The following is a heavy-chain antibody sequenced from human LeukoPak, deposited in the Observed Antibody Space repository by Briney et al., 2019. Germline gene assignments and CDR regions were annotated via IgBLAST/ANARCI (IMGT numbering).Heavy chain of an antibody. CDR3: ARVPHKLCSGYDKGY. D-gene: IGHD5-12*01. CDR2: INPDSGGT. J-gene: IGHJ4*02. V-gene: IGHV1-2*02. CDR1: GYTFTGYY. Sequence: ASVKVSCKASGYTFTGYYMHWVRQAPGQGLEWMGWINPDSGGTNYAQKFQGRVTMTRDTSISTAYMELSRLRSDDTAVYYCARVPHKLCSGYDKGYWGQGTLVTVSS.